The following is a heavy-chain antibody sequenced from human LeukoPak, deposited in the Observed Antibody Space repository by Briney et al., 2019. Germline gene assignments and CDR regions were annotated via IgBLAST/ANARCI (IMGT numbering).Heavy chain of an antibody. V-gene: IGHV3-20*04. CDR1: GFTFDDYG. J-gene: IGHJ5*02. CDR3: ARDWRVYSYGFLNWFDP. D-gene: IGHD5-18*01. CDR2: INWNGGST. Sequence: RPGGSLRLSCAASGFTFDDYGMSWVRHAPGKGLEWVSGINWNGGSTGYADSVKGRFTISRDNAKNSLYLQMNSLRAEDTALYYCARDWRVYSYGFLNWFDPWGQGTLVTVSS.